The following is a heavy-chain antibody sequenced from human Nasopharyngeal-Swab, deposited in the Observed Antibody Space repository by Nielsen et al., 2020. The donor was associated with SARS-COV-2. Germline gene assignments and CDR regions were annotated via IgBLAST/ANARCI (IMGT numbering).Heavy chain of an antibody. CDR1: GYPFTSYA. D-gene: IGHD6-13*01. Sequence: ASVKVSCKASGYPFTSYAMHWVRQAPGQRLEWMGWINAGNGNTKYSQKFQGRVTITRDTSASTAYMELSSLRSEDTAVYYCARVHWDSSSWYMYNWFDPWGQGTLVTVSS. J-gene: IGHJ5*02. V-gene: IGHV1-3*01. CDR3: ARVHWDSSSWYMYNWFDP. CDR2: INAGNGNT.